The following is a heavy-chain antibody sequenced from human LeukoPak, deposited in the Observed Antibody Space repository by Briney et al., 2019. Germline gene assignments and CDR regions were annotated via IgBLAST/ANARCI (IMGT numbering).Heavy chain of an antibody. Sequence: SETLSLTCTVSGGSISSSSYYWGWIRQPPGKGLEWIGSIYYSGSTYYNPSLKSRVTISVDTSKNQFSLKLSSVTAADTAVYYCARISGEYYGSGPWGQGTLVTVSS. D-gene: IGHD3-10*01. J-gene: IGHJ5*02. CDR2: IYYSGST. CDR3: ARISGEYYGSGP. CDR1: GGSISSSSYY. V-gene: IGHV4-39*07.